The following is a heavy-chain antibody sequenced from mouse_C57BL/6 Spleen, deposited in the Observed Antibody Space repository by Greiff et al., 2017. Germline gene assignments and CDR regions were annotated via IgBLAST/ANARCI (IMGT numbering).Heavy chain of an antibody. CDR3: TTDTTVSSGAMDY. Sequence: DVKLQESGAELVRPGASVKLSCTASGFNIKDDYMHWVKQRPEQGLEWIGWIDPENGDTEYASKFQGKATITADTSSNTAYLQLSSLTSEDTAVYYCTTDTTVSSGAMDYWGQGTSVTVSS. CDR1: GFNIKDDY. D-gene: IGHD1-1*01. V-gene: IGHV14-4*01. CDR2: IDPENGDT. J-gene: IGHJ4*01.